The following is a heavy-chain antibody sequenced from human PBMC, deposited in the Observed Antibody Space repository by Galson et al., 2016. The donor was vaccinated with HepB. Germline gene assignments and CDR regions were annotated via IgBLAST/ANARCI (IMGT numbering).Heavy chain of an antibody. CDR1: GFTFRTYS. CDR2: ISHTGST. V-gene: IGHV4-34*08. J-gene: IGHJ6*02. Sequence: LRLSCAVSGFTFRTYSMDWVRQVPGKGLECLGQISHTGSTKYNPSLQSRVTISLDTTKSQLSLTLTSVTAADTAVYFCAKHCNWNSNYYGLDVWGQGATVIVSS. D-gene: IGHD1-1*01. CDR3: AKHCNWNSNYYGLDV.